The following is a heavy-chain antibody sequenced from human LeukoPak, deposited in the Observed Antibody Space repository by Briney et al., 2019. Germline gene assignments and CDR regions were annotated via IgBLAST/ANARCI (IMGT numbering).Heavy chain of an antibody. V-gene: IGHV1-2*02. Sequence: ASVKVSCKASGYTFTGYYMHWVPQAPGQGREWMGWINPNSGGANYAQKFQGRVTMTRDTSISTAYMELSRPRSDDTAVYYCAREGVDTAMVMFPNYYYMDVWGKGTTVTVSS. CDR1: GYTFTGYY. CDR2: INPNSGGA. CDR3: AREGVDTAMVMFPNYYYMDV. J-gene: IGHJ6*03. D-gene: IGHD5-18*01.